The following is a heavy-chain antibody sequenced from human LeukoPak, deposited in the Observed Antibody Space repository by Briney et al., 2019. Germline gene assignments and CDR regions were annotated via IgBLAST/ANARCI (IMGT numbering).Heavy chain of an antibody. D-gene: IGHD4-17*01. CDR1: GGSISSSSYY. CDR2: IYYSGST. J-gene: IGHJ4*02. CDR3: ARRGDGDYGARYFDY. V-gene: IGHV4-39*02. Sequence: SETLSLTCTVSGGSISSSSYYWGWIRQPPGKGLEWIGSIYYSGSTYYNPSLKSRVTISVDTSKNHFSLKLSSMTAADTAVYYCARRGDGDYGARYFDYWGQGTLVTVSS.